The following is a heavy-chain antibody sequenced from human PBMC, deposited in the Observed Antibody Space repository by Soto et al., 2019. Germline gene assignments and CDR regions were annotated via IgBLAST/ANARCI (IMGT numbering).Heavy chain of an antibody. D-gene: IGHD3-16*01. V-gene: IGHV3-30*18. J-gene: IGHJ4*02. CDR2: ISYDGSNK. CDR1: GFTFSSYG. Sequence: QVQLVESGGGVVQPGRSLRLSCAASGFTFSSYGMHWVRQAPGKGLEWVAVISYDGSNKYYADSVKGRFTISRDNSKNTLYLQMNSLRAEDTAVYYCAKNSASYDYIWVSYGAFDYWGQGTLVTVSS. CDR3: AKNSASYDYIWVSYGAFDY.